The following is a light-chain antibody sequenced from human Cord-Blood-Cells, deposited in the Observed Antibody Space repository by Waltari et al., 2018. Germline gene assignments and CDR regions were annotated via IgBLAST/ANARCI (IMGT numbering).Light chain of an antibody. Sequence: SSELTQDPAVSVALGPPVRITCHGDSLRSQYASWYQQTPGQAPELVLYGQNNRPSGIPDRFSGSSSGNTASLTITGAQAEDEADYYCNSRDSSGNHPFYVFGTGTKVTVL. J-gene: IGLJ1*01. CDR2: GQN. CDR3: NSRDSSGNHPFYV. CDR1: SLRSQY. V-gene: IGLV3-19*01.